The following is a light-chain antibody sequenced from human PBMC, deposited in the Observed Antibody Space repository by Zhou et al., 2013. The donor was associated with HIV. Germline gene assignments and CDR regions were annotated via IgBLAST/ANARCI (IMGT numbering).Light chain of an antibody. V-gene: IGKV3-20*01. CDR1: QSVSSNY. J-gene: IGKJ1*01. CDR2: GAS. Sequence: EIVLTQSPGTLSLSPGERATLSCRASQSVSSNYVAWYQQKPGQAPRLLIYGASSRATGIPDRFSGSGSGTDFTLTISSLEPEDFAVYYCQQYGTSPPWTFGLRDEGGNQT. CDR3: QQYGTSPPWT.